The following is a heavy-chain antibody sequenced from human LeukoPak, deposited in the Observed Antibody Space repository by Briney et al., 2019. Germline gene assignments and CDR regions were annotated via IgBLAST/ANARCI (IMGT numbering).Heavy chain of an antibody. CDR2: INSDGSST. V-gene: IGHV3-74*01. Sequence: GGSLRLSCAASGFTFSSYWMHWVRQAPGKGLVWVSRINSDGSSTSYADSVKGRFTIFRDNAKNTLYLQMNSLRAEDTAVYYCARGPYYYDSSGYYYEDWGQGTLVTVSS. CDR3: ARGPYYYDSSGYYYED. D-gene: IGHD3-22*01. CDR1: GFTFSSYW. J-gene: IGHJ4*02.